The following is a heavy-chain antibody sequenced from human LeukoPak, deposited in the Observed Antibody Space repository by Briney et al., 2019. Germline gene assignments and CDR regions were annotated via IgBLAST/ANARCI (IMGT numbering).Heavy chain of an antibody. Sequence: GGSLRLSCAASGFTFSSYGMHWVRQAPGKGLEWVAFIRYDGSNKYYADSVKGRFTISRDNSKNTLYLQMNSLRAEDTAVYYCAKDRLVVVAATPSYYYYMDVWGKGTTVTISS. CDR3: AKDRLVVVAATPSYYYYMDV. D-gene: IGHD2-15*01. J-gene: IGHJ6*03. CDR2: IRYDGSNK. V-gene: IGHV3-30*02. CDR1: GFTFSSYG.